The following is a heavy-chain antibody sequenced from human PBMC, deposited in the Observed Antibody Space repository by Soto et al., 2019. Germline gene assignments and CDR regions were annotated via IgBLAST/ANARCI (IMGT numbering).Heavy chain of an antibody. CDR2: IYWDDDK. V-gene: IGHV2-5*02. CDR3: AHSPTLQYYGDYWFDP. D-gene: IGHD4-17*01. J-gene: IGHJ5*02. CDR1: GFSLSTSGVG. Sequence: SGPTLVKPTQTLTLTCTFSGFSLSTSGVGVGWIRQPPGKALEWLALIYWDDDKRYSPSLKSRLTITKDTSKNQVVLTMTNMDPVDTATYYCAHSPTLQYYGDYWFDPWGQGTLVTVSS.